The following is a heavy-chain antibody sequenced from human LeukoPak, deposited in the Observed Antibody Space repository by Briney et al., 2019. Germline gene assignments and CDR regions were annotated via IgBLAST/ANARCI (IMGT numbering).Heavy chain of an antibody. CDR2: IYTSGST. D-gene: IGHD3-3*01. CDR1: GGSISSGSYY. J-gene: IGHJ4*02. Sequence: SETLSLTCTVSGGSISSGSYYWSWIRQPAGKGLEWIGRIYTSGSTNYNPSLKSRVTISVDTSKNQFSLKLSSVTAAGTAVYYCATLSGYYPYYFDYWGQGTLVTVSS. V-gene: IGHV4-61*02. CDR3: ATLSGYYPYYFDY.